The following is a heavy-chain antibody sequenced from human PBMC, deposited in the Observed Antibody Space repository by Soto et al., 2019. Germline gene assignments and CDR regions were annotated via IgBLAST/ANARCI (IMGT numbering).Heavy chain of an antibody. CDR3: ARALEMTYYYGMDV. Sequence: ASVKVSCKASGYTFTSYAMHWVRQAPGQRLEWMGWINAGNGNTKYSQKFQGRVTITRDTSASTAYMELSSLRSEDTAVYYCARALEMTYYYGMDVWGQGTTVTVSS. J-gene: IGHJ6*02. CDR2: INAGNGNT. CDR1: GYTFTSYA. V-gene: IGHV1-3*01.